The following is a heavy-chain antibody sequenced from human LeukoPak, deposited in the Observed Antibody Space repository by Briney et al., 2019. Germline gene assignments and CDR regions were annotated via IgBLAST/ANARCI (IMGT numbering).Heavy chain of an antibody. CDR3: ARGTISGSRSFDP. CDR2: VNPNSGNR. J-gene: IGHJ5*02. D-gene: IGHD3-9*01. Sequence: GASVKVSCKASGYTFTNYDINWVRQATGQGLEWMGWVNPNSGNRGYAQKFQGRLTITRNTSISTAYLDLSSLRSDDTAVYYCARGTISGSRSFDPLGQGTLVTVSS. V-gene: IGHV1-8*03. CDR1: GYTFTNYD.